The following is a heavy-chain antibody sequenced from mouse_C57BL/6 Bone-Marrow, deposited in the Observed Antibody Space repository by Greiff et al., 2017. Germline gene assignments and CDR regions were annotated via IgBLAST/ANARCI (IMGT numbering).Heavy chain of an antibody. CDR2: IDPEDGET. CDR1: GFNIKDYY. CDR3: APHYCGKGFDV. V-gene: IGHV14-2*01. J-gene: IGHJ1*03. Sequence: EVKLVESGAELVKPGASVKLSCTASGFNIKDYYMHWVKQRTEQGLEWIGRIDPEDGETKYAPKFPGKATITADTSSNTAYLQLSSLTSEDTAVYYCAPHYCGKGFDVWGTGTTVTVSS. D-gene: IGHD1-2*01.